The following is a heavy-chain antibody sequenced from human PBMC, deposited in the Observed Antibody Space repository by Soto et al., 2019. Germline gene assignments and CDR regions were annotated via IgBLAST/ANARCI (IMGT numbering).Heavy chain of an antibody. Sequence: QVQLQESGPGLVKPSQTLSLTCSVSGDSISSSGYYWSWIRQHPGRGLEWFGHIYYSGSTYYNPSLKSRVTISVDTFKNQFSLNLSSVTAADTAVYYCARASGFYSSSSFDYWGQGTLVTVSS. J-gene: IGHJ4*02. V-gene: IGHV4-31*03. CDR3: ARASGFYSSSSFDY. CDR1: GDSISSSGYY. CDR2: IYYSGST. D-gene: IGHD6-6*01.